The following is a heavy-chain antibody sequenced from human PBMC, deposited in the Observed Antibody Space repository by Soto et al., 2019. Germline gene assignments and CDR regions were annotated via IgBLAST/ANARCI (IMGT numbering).Heavy chain of an antibody. J-gene: IGHJ4*02. D-gene: IGHD2-2*01. Sequence: QVQLVESGGGVVQPGRSLRLSCAASEFTFSSHAMHWVRQAPGKGLEWVAVISYDGSNNAYADSVKGRFTISRDNSKNTLYLQMSSLRVDDTATYYCARGGMPDYWGQGTLVTVSS. CDR3: ARGGMPDY. CDR1: EFTFSSHA. CDR2: ISYDGSNN. V-gene: IGHV3-30-3*01.